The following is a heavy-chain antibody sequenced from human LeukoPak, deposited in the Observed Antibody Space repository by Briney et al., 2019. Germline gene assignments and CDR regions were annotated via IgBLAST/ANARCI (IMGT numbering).Heavy chain of an antibody. D-gene: IGHD2-2*01. CDR1: GYTFTSYG. J-gene: IGHJ5*02. CDR3: ARVGPRYCSSTSCPSEDWFDP. Sequence: ASVKVSCKASGYTFTSYGISWVRQAPGQGLEWMGWISAYNGNTNYAQKLQGRVTMTTDTSTSTAYMELRSLGSDDTAVYYCARVGPRYCSSTSCPSEDWFDPWGQGTLVTVSS. CDR2: ISAYNGNT. V-gene: IGHV1-18*01.